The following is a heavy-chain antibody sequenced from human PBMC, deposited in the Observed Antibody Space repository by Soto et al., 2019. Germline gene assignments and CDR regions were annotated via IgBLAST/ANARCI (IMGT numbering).Heavy chain of an antibody. D-gene: IGHD2-2*01. CDR1: GFTFGSYA. CDR3: ARAHGISTSCYDNCFDP. CDR2: ISYDGSNK. Sequence: QVQLVESGGGVVQPGRSLRLSCAASGFTFGSYAMHWVRQAPGKGLEWVAVISYDGSNKYYADSVKGRFTISRDNSKNTLYLQMNSLRAEDTAVYYCARAHGISTSCYDNCFDPWGQGTLVTVSS. J-gene: IGHJ5*02. V-gene: IGHV3-30-3*01.